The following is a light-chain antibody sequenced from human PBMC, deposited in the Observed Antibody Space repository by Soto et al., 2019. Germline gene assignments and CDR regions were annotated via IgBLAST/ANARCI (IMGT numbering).Light chain of an antibody. CDR2: KAS. V-gene: IGKV1-5*03. CDR3: QQHTT. J-gene: IGKJ1*01. Sequence: DIPMTQSPSALSASVGDRVTITCRGSQDISSWLAWYQQKPGKAPRLLIYKASSLASGVPSRFSGSGSGTEFTLTISSLQPEDVATYHCQQHTTFGQGTKVEI. CDR1: QDISSW.